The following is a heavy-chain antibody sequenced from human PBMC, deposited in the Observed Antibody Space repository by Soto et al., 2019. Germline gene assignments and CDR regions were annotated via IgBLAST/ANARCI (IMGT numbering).Heavy chain of an antibody. J-gene: IGHJ6*02. D-gene: IGHD6-19*01. CDR3: ARDIGIAVAGTMDV. CDR2: INPNSGGT. CDR1: GYTFTGYY. Sequence: ASXKVSCKASGYTFTGYYMHWVRQAPGQVLEWMGWINPNSGGTNYAQKFQGWVTMTRDTSISTAYMELSRLRSDDTAVYYCARDIGIAVAGTMDVWGQGTTVTVSS. V-gene: IGHV1-2*04.